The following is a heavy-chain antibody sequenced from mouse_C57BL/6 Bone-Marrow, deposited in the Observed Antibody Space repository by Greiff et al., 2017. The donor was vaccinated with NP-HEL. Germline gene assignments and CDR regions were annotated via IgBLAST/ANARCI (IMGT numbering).Heavy chain of an antibody. Sequence: LEESGAELARPGASVKLSCKASGYTFTSYGISWVKQRTGQGLDWIGEIYPRSGNTYYNEKFKGKATLTADKSSSTAYMELRSLTSEDSAVYFCARSPVYYDYHWYFDVWGTGTTVTVSS. CDR3: ARSPVYYDYHWYFDV. J-gene: IGHJ1*03. CDR2: IYPRSGNT. V-gene: IGHV1-81*01. CDR1: GYTFTSYG. D-gene: IGHD2-4*01.